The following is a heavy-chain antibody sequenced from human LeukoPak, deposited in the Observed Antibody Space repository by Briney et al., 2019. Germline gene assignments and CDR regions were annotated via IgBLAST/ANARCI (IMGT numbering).Heavy chain of an antibody. J-gene: IGHJ3*02. CDR2: ISYDGSNK. CDR3: ARDPVVPAAMMVVGAFDI. V-gene: IGHV3-30*04. Sequence: GGSRRLSCAASGFTFSSYAMHWVRQAPGKGLEWVAVISYDGSNKYYADSVKGRFTISRDNYKNTLYLQMNSLRAEDTAVYYCARDPVVPAAMMVVGAFDIWGQGTMVTVSS. CDR1: GFTFSSYA. D-gene: IGHD2-2*01.